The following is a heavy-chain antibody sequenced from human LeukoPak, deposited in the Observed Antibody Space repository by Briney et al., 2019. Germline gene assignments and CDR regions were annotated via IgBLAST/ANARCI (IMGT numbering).Heavy chain of an antibody. CDR1: GDSISSYY. CDR2: IYYSGSN. Sequence: SETLSLTCTVSGDSISSYYWSWIRQPPGKGLEWLGNIYYSGSNNYNPSLKSRVTISVDTSENQLSLKVSSVTAADTAVYYCARRSFSGYETFDYWGQGILVTVSS. CDR3: ARRSFSGYETFDY. D-gene: IGHD5-12*01. J-gene: IGHJ4*02. V-gene: IGHV4-59*08.